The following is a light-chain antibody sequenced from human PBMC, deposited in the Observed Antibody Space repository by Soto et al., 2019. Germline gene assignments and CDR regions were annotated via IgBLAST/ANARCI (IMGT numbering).Light chain of an antibody. CDR1: SSDVGSYNL. Sequence: QSVLTQPASVSGSPGQSITISCTGTSSDVGSYNLVSWYQQHPGKAPKLMIYEGGKRPSGVSNRFSGSKSGNTASLTIYGLQAEDAADYYCCSYEGNVVFGGGTQLTVL. V-gene: IGLV2-23*01. J-gene: IGLJ2*01. CDR3: CSYEGNVV. CDR2: EGG.